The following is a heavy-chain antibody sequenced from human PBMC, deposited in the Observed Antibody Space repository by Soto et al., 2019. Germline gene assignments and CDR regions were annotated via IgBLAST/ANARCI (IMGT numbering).Heavy chain of an antibody. Sequence: KASETLSLTCAVYGGSFSGYYWSWIRQPPGKGLEWIGEINHSGSTNYNPSLKSRVTISVDTSKNQFSLKLSSVTAADTAVYYCARGFSGQLGTRTYNWFDPWGQGTLVTVSS. J-gene: IGHJ5*02. V-gene: IGHV4-34*01. CDR3: ARGFSGQLGTRTYNWFDP. D-gene: IGHD6-6*01. CDR2: INHSGST. CDR1: GGSFSGYY.